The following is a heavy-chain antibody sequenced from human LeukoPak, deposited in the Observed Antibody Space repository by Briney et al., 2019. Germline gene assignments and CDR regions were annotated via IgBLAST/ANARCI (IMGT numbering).Heavy chain of an antibody. Sequence: ASVKVSCKVSGYTLTELSMHWVRRAPGKGLEWMGWISAYNGNTNYAQKLQGRVTMTTDTSTSTAYMELRSLRSDDTAVYYCARDLSLGFDYWGQGTLVTVSS. CDR3: ARDLSLGFDY. CDR1: GYTLTELS. D-gene: IGHD3-16*02. CDR2: ISAYNGNT. V-gene: IGHV1-18*01. J-gene: IGHJ4*02.